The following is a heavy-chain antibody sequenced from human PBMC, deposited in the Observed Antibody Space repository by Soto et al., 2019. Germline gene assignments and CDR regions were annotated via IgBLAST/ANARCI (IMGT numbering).Heavy chain of an antibody. CDR3: ARPMIVVVGSLFYH. Sequence: EVQLLESGGGLVQRGGSLRLSCVVSGFTFNTYAMSWVRQAPGKGLEWVSTITSSGGNPYYADSVKGRCTISRDNSQNTLSLQMNSLRADDTAVYYCARPMIVVVGSLFYHWGQGTLVTVSS. V-gene: IGHV3-23*01. CDR2: ITSSGGNP. CDR1: GFTFNTYA. D-gene: IGHD3-22*01. J-gene: IGHJ1*01.